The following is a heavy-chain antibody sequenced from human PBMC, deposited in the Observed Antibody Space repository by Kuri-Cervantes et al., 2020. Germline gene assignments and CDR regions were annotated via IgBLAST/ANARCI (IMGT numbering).Heavy chain of an antibody. J-gene: IGHJ5*02. V-gene: IGHV4-59*08. D-gene: IGHD3-16*02. CDR1: GGSISSYY. CDR3: ARVGPNDYVWGTYRT. Sequence: GSLRLSCTVSGGSISSYYWSWIRQPPGKGLEWIGYIYYSGSTNYNPSLKSRVTISVDASKNQFSLKLSSVTAADTAVYYCARVGPNDYVWGTYRTWGQGTLVTVSS. CDR2: IYYSGST.